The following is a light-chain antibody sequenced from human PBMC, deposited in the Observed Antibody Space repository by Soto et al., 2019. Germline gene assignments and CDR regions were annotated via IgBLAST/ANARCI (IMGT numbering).Light chain of an antibody. V-gene: IGKV3-15*01. CDR3: QQYNNWPPLT. Sequence: EIVMTQSPDTLSVSPGDRATLSCRASQSVSSSLAWYQQIPGQAPRLLIYDASTRATGIPARFGGSGSGTEFTLTISSLQSEDFAVYYCQQYNNWPPLTFGGGTKVELK. J-gene: IGKJ4*01. CDR1: QSVSSS. CDR2: DAS.